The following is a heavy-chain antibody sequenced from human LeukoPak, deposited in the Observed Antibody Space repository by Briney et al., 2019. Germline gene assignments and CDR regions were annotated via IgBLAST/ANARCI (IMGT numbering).Heavy chain of an antibody. CDR3: ASIAMGIAARGWFDP. V-gene: IGHV4-34*01. CDR2: INQSGST. J-gene: IGHJ5*02. Sequence: PSEALSLTCAVYGESFSGYYWSWIRQPPGKGLEWIGEINQSGSTNYNPPLKSRVTISVDTSKNQFSLKLSSVTAADTAVYYCASIAMGIAARGWFDPWGQGTLVTVSS. D-gene: IGHD6-6*01. CDR1: GESFSGYY.